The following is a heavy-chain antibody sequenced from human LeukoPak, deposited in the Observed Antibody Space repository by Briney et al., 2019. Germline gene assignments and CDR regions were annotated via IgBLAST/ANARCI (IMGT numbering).Heavy chain of an antibody. Sequence: GGSLRLSCAASGFTFGSYAMHWVRQAPGKGLEWVAFISYDGSNKYYADSVEGRFTISRDNSKNTLYLQMNSLRAEDTAVYYCARADLGSCSGGSCYGHYWGQGTLVTVSS. CDR3: ARADLGSCSGGSCYGHY. CDR1: GFTFGSYA. CDR2: ISYDGSNK. D-gene: IGHD2-15*01. V-gene: IGHV3-30-3*01. J-gene: IGHJ4*02.